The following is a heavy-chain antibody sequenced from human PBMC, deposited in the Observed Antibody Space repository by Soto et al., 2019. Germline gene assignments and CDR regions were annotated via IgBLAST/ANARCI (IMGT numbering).Heavy chain of an antibody. CDR1: GGSVSSGSYY. J-gene: IGHJ4*02. D-gene: IGHD4-17*01. V-gene: IGHV4-61*01. CDR2: IYYSGST. Sequence: HVQLQESGPGLVKPSETLSLTCTVSGGSVSSGSYYWSWIRQPPGKGLEWSGYIYYSGSTNYKTSRKSQVTISVDTSKNKLPITMSSVTAADTAVYYGARGGDYGGIDYWGQGTLVTVSS. CDR3: ARGGDYGGIDY.